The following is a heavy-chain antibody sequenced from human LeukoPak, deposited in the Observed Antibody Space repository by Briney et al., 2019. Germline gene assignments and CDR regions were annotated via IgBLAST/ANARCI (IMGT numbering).Heavy chain of an antibody. CDR1: GFTFSSYA. CDR2: ISSSNTYI. J-gene: IGHJ4*02. D-gene: IGHD6-19*01. V-gene: IGHV3-21*01. CDR3: ASLDHTGWIFDY. Sequence: GGSLTLSCAASGFTFSSYAMSWVRQAPGKGLEWVSSISSSNTYIYYADSVKGRFSISRDNAKNSLYLQMNSLRAEDTAVYYCASLDHTGWIFDYWGQGTLGTVSS.